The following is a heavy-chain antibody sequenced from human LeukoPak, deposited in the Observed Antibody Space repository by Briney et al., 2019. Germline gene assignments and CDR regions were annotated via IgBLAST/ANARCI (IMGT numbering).Heavy chain of an antibody. Sequence: GGSLRLSCAASGFTFSSYAMSWVRQAPGKGLEWVSGITNSGSSTYYADSVKGRFTISRDNSKNTLYLQMNSLRAEDTALYYCAKHYSSSWSYFDYWGQGTLVTVSS. CDR3: AKHYSSSWSYFDY. V-gene: IGHV3-23*01. D-gene: IGHD6-13*01. J-gene: IGHJ4*02. CDR2: ITNSGSST. CDR1: GFTFSSYA.